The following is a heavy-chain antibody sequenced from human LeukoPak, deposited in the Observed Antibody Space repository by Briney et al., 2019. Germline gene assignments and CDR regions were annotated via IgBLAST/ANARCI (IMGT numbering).Heavy chain of an antibody. D-gene: IGHD3-10*01. CDR2: MNPNSGNA. Sequence: ASVKVSCKASGYTFTTYDLNWVRQATGQGFEWMGWMNPNSGNAGYAQKFQGRVTMTRNTSISTAYMELSNLTSEDTAVYYCARRIRGAPTDYWGQGTLVTFSS. CDR1: GYTFTTYD. CDR3: ARRIRGAPTDY. J-gene: IGHJ4*02. V-gene: IGHV1-8*01.